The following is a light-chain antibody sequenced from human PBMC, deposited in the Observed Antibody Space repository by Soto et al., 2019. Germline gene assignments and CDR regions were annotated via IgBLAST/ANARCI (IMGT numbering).Light chain of an antibody. CDR2: KAS. CDR3: QQYNSYSWT. CDR1: QIISSW. Sequence: DIQITQSPSTLSSSGGDRVTITCRSSQIISSWLAWYQQKPGKAPKLLIYKASSLESGVPSRFSGSGSGTEFTLTISSLQPDDFATYYCQQYNSYSWTFGHGTKV. V-gene: IGKV1-5*03. J-gene: IGKJ1*01.